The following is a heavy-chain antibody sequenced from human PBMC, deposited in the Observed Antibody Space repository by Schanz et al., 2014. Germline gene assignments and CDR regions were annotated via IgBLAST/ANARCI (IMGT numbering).Heavy chain of an antibody. CDR1: SESFSGYY. J-gene: IGHJ6*02. CDR2: IYYTAST. CDR3: TRGNALDV. V-gene: IGHV4-34*11. Sequence: QVQLQQWGAGLLKPSETLSLTCAVYSESFSGYYWSWIRQPPGKGLEWIGYIYYTASTNYNPSLRSRVTISADTSKNQFSLKLTSVTAADSAVYFCTRGNALDVWGQGTTVTVSS. D-gene: IGHD1-1*01.